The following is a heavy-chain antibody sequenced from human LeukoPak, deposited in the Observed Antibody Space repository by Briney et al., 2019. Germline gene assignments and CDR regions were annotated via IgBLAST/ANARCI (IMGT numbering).Heavy chain of an antibody. CDR3: ASTMGSSGYYFGAFDI. V-gene: IGHV4-59*01. CDR2: IYYSGST. CDR1: GGSISSYY. D-gene: IGHD3-22*01. J-gene: IGHJ3*02. Sequence: SETLSLTCTVSGGSISSYYWSWIRQPPGKGLEWIGYIYYSGSTNYNPSLKSRVTIPVDTSKNQFSLKLSSVTAADTAVYYCASTMGSSGYYFGAFDIWGQGTMVTVSS.